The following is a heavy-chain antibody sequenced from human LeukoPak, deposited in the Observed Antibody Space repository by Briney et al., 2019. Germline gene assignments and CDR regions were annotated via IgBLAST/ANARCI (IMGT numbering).Heavy chain of an antibody. J-gene: IGHJ4*02. V-gene: IGHV3-21*01. Sequence: GGSLRLSCAASGFTFSSYSMNWVRQAPGKGLEWVSSISSSSSYIYYADSVKGRFTISRDNAKNSLYLQMNSLRAEDTAVYYCARAEAYDFWSGYDKEYYFDYWGQGTLVTVSS. CDR3: ARAEAYDFWSGYDKEYYFDY. CDR2: ISSSSSYI. CDR1: GFTFSSYS. D-gene: IGHD3-3*01.